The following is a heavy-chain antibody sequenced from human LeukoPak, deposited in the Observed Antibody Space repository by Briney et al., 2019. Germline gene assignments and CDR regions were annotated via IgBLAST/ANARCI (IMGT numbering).Heavy chain of an antibody. CDR1: GYSFTSYW. V-gene: IGHV1-69*01. Sequence: KISCKGSGYSFTSYWISWVRQAPGQGLEWMGGIIPIFGTANYAQKFQGRVTITADESTSTAYMELSSLRSEDTAVYYCARAYCSGGSCDWGQGTLVTVSS. CDR2: IIPIFGTA. D-gene: IGHD2-15*01. J-gene: IGHJ4*02. CDR3: ARAYCSGGSCD.